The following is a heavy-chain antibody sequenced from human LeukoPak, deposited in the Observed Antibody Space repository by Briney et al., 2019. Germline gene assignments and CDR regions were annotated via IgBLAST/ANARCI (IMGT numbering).Heavy chain of an antibody. CDR1: AGSVSDHSYY. J-gene: IGHJ4*02. CDR2: IHQIGST. V-gene: IGHV4-39*01. D-gene: IGHD6-19*01. CDR3: AKTTYNRGWRVPIDS. Sequence: SETLSLTCTVSAGSVSDHSYYWGWIRQPPGKGLEWIGSIHQIGSTYYNPSLKSRVTTSIDTSKNQFSLILSSVTAADTAVYYCAKTTYNRGWRVPIDSWGGGTLVTVSS.